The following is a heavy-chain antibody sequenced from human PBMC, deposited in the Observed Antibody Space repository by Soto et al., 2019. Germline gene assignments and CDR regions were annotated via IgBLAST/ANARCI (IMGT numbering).Heavy chain of an antibody. V-gene: IGHV3-74*01. CDR2: ISGDGVTT. J-gene: IGHJ4*02. CDR1: EFPLSSYW. Sequence: EVQLVESGGDLVQRGGSLRLSCAASEFPLSSYWMHWIRHTPGKGLDWGAGISGDGVTTYYADSVTAQFTVSRDNAKNTLSLQISGLRAEDTAVYYCAREYYGLLTGYYTDYWGQGTLVCVSS. CDR3: AREYYGLLTGYYTDY. D-gene: IGHD3-9*01.